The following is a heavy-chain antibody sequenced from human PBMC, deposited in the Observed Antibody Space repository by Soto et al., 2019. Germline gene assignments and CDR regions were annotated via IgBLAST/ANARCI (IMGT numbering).Heavy chain of an antibody. V-gene: IGHV1-69*13. Sequence: GASVKVSCKASGGTFSSYAISWVRQAPGQGLEWMGGIIPIFGTANYAQKFQGRVTITADESTSTAYTELSSLRSEDTAVYYCARGSTYYDFWSGPDYWGQGTLVTVSS. J-gene: IGHJ4*02. CDR3: ARGSTYYDFWSGPDY. D-gene: IGHD3-3*01. CDR1: GGTFSSYA. CDR2: IIPIFGTA.